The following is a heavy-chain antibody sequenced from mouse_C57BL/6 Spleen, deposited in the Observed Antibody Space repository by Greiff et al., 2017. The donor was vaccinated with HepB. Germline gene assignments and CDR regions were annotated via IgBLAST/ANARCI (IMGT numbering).Heavy chain of an antibody. V-gene: IGHV1-50*01. CDR3: ARWGTTRRAC. CDR1: GYTFTSYW. Sequence: QVQLQQPGAELVKPGASVKLSCKASGYTFTSYWMQWVKQRPGQGLEWIGEIDPSDSYTNYNQKFKGKATLTVDTSSSTAYMQLSSLTSEDSAVYYCARWGTTRRACWCEGALVTVSA. CDR2: IDPSDSYT. J-gene: IGHJ3*01. D-gene: IGHD1-1*01.